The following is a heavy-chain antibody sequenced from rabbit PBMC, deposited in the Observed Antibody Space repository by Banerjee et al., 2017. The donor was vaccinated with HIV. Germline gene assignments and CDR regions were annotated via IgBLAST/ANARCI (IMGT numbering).Heavy chain of an antibody. Sequence: QSLEEAGGDLVKPGASLTLTCTASGFSFSGIYYMCWVRQAPGKGLEWIACIYGGSGGYTYYASWAKGRFTISKTSSTTVTLQMTSLTAADTATYFCANYYAAYDYAAKLWGPGTLVTIS. CDR2: IYGGSGGYT. CDR3: ANYYAAYDYAAKL. V-gene: IGHV1S40*01. CDR1: GFSFSGIYY. J-gene: IGHJ4*01. D-gene: IGHD6-1*01.